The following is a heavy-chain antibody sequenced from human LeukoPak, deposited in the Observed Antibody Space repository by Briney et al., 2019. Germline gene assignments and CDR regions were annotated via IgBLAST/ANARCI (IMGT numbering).Heavy chain of an antibody. CDR2: ISSSSSYI. J-gene: IGHJ6*02. V-gene: IGHV3-21*01. Sequence: GGSLRLSCAASGFTFSSYSMNWVRQAPGKGLEWVSSISSSSSYIYYADSVKGRFTISRDNAKNSLYLQMNSLRAEDTAVYYCARANMVRGVKIPYGMDVWGQGTTVTVSS. D-gene: IGHD3-10*01. CDR3: ARANMVRGVKIPYGMDV. CDR1: GFTFSSYS.